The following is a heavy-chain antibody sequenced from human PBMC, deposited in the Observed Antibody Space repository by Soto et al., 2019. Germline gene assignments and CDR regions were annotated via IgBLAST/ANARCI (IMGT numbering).Heavy chain of an antibody. V-gene: IGHV1-18*04. CDR2: ISAKNGNT. D-gene: IGHD2-2*01. Sequence: QVQLVQSGAEVKKPGASVKVSCKASGYTFNNSGISWVRQAPGRGLEWMGWISAKNGNTNYAQKFQGRVTMTTDTATRTAYMDLRSLRSDDTAMYFCARDLGDIVVVSAATEFDHWGQGTLVTVSS. J-gene: IGHJ4*02. CDR3: ARDLGDIVVVSAATEFDH. CDR1: GYTFNNSG.